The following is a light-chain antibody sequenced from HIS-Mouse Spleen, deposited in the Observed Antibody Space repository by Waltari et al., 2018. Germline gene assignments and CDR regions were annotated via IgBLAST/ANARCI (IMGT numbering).Light chain of an antibody. J-gene: IGLJ3*02. CDR1: SSNIGRHD. V-gene: IGLV1-47*01. Sequence: QSVLTQPPSASGTPGQRVTISCSGSSSNIGRHDVYWYQHLPGTAPKLLIYRNNQRPSGVPDRFSGSKSGTSASLAISGLRSEDEADYYCAAWDDSLSGWVFGGGTKLTVL. CDR2: RNN. CDR3: AAWDDSLSGWV.